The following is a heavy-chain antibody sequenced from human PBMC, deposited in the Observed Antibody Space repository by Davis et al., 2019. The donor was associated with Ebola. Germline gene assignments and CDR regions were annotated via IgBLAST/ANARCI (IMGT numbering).Heavy chain of an antibody. V-gene: IGHV3-30*02. CDR3: ATLHCSGGSCYSSYFFVVDV. J-gene: IGHJ6*02. Sequence: GESLKISCAASGFTFSSYGMHWVRQAPGKGLEWVAVIWYDGSNKYYADSVKGRFTISRDNSKNTLFLQMNSLRAEDTAVYYCATLHCSGGSCYSSYFFVVDVWGQGTTVTVSS. CDR1: GFTFSSYG. D-gene: IGHD2-15*01. CDR2: IWYDGSNK.